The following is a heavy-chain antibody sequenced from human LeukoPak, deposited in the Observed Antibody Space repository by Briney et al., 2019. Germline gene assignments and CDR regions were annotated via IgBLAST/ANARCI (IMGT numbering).Heavy chain of an antibody. V-gene: IGHV4-34*01. CDR1: GGSFSGYY. CDR2: INHSGST. J-gene: IGHJ5*02. D-gene: IGHD3-3*01. Sequence: SETLSLTCAVYGGSFSGYYWSWIRQPPGKGLEWIGEINHSGSTNYNPSLKSRVTISVDTSKNQFSLKLSSVTAADTAVYYCASRWGGYFTNWFDPWGQGTLVTVSS. CDR3: ASRWGGYFTNWFDP.